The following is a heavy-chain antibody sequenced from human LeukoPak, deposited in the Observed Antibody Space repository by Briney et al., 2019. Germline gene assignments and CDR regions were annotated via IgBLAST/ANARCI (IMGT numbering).Heavy chain of an antibody. CDR3: ARGKGRYFDY. Sequence: SETLSLTCAVYGGSFSGYYWSWIRQPPGKGLEWIGEINHSGSTNYSPSLKSRVTISVDTSKNQFSLKLSSVTAADTAVYYCARGKGRYFDYWGQGTLVTVSS. D-gene: IGHD3-10*01. CDR1: GGSFSGYY. J-gene: IGHJ4*02. V-gene: IGHV4-34*01. CDR2: INHSGST.